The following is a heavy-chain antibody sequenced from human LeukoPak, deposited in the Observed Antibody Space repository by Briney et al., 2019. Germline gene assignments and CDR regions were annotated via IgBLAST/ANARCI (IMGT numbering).Heavy chain of an antibody. CDR3: AREVYSSRSYDYFDY. V-gene: IGHV3-21*01. CDR2: ISGSSSDI. CDR1: GFTFSSHN. D-gene: IGHD6-13*01. J-gene: IGHJ4*02. Sequence: PGGSLRLSCAASGFTFSSHNMKWLRQAPGKGLEWVSSISGSSSDIYYADSVKGRFTISRDNAKNSLYLQMNNLRAEDTAVYYCAREVYSSRSYDYFDYWGQGTVVTVSS.